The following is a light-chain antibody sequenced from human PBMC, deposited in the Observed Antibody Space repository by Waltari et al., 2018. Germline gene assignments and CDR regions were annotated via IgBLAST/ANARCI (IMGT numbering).Light chain of an antibody. CDR2: GAS. J-gene: IGKJ1*01. V-gene: IGKV3-20*01. CDR1: QSVSNNY. CDR3: QPYDDSPPWT. Sequence: EIVLTQSPGTLSLSPGERATLSCRASQSVSNNYLAWYQQKPGQAPRLLIYGASSRATVIPDRFSGSGSGTDFTLTISRLEPEDFAVYYCQPYDDSPPWTFGQGTKVEIK.